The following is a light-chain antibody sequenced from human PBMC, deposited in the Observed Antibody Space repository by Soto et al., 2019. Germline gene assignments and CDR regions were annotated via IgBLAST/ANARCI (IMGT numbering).Light chain of an antibody. CDR1: QTISSW. V-gene: IGKV1-5*01. CDR3: LQYSTYPWT. Sequence: EIQMTQSPSTLSGSVGDRVTITCRASQTISSWLAWYQQRPGKAPQRLINAASNLQSGVSSRFSGSGSATEFTLTISSLQPEDIATYYCLQYSTYPWTFGQGTKVDIK. CDR2: AAS. J-gene: IGKJ1*01.